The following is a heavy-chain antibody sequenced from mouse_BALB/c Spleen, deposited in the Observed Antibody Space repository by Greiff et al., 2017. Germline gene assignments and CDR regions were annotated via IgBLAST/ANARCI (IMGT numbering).Heavy chain of an antibody. CDR3: ARAYGYGDY. CDR1: GFAFSSYD. Sequence: EVQGVESGGGLVKPGGSLKLSCAASGFAFSSYDMSWVRQTPEKRLEWVAYISSGGGSTYYPDTVKGRFTISRDNAKNNLYLQMSSLKSEDTAMYYCARAYGYGDYWGQGTTLTVSS. J-gene: IGHJ2*01. V-gene: IGHV5-12-1*01. CDR2: ISSGGGST. D-gene: IGHD2-2*01.